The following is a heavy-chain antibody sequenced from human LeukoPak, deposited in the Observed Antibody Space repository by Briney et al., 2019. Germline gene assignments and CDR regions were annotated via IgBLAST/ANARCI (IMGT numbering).Heavy chain of an antibody. D-gene: IGHD3-10*01. V-gene: IGHV1-69*04. CDR1: GGTFSSYA. Sequence: GASVKVSCKASGGTFSSYAIIWVRQAPGQGLEWMGRIIPILGIANYAQKFQGRVTITADKSTSTAYMELSSLRSEDTAVYYCARRVSDGAFDIWGQGTMVTVSS. CDR2: IIPILGIA. CDR3: ARRVSDGAFDI. J-gene: IGHJ3*02.